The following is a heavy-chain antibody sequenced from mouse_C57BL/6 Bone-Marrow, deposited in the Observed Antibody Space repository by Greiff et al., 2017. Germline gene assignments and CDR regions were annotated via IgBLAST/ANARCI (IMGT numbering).Heavy chain of an antibody. D-gene: IGHD2-1*01. CDR3: ASRYGNYFYYFDY. J-gene: IGHJ2*01. Sequence: VMLVESGPELVKPGASVKISCKASGYAFSSSWMNWVKQRPGKGLEWIGRIYPGDGDTNYNGKFKGKATLTADKSSSTSYMQLSSLTSEDSAVYFCASRYGNYFYYFDYWGQGTTLTVSS. CDR1: GYAFSSSW. CDR2: IYPGDGDT. V-gene: IGHV1-82*01.